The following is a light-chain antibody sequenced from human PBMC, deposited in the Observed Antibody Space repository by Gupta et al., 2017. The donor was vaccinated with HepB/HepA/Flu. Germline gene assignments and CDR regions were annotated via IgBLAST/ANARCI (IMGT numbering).Light chain of an antibody. CDR1: QGITNY. CDR3: QQDQTFPIT. Sequence: EIKMTQSPSSLSASVGDRVTISCRASQGITNYLAWFQQKAGKAPKTLIYGASNLQSGVPSRFSGSGSGTDFTLIISNLQPDDFATYYCQQDQTFPITFGQGTQVEIK. V-gene: IGKV1-16*01. CDR2: GAS. J-gene: IGKJ5*01.